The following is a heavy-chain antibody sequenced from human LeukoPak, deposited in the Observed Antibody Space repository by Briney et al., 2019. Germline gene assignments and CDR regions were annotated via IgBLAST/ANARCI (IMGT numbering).Heavy chain of an antibody. CDR2: IIDVGDT. CDR1: GFTLTEHA. D-gene: IGHD2-15*01. J-gene: IGHJ4*02. CDR3: AKDYCRGGNCPLPFFDS. Sequence: PGGSLRLSCAVSGFTLTEHALSWVRQAPGEGLVWVSGIIDVGDTYYADSVKGRFTISRDSSKNTLYLQMNSLRAEDTATYYCAKDYCRGGNCPLPFFDSWGQGTLVTVSS. V-gene: IGHV3-23*01.